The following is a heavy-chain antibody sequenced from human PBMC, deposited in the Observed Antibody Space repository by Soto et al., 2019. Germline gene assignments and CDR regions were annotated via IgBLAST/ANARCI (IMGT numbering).Heavy chain of an antibody. CDR1: GFTFNTYG. V-gene: IGHV3-33*08. CDR2: IWYDGSIK. CDR3: ARADCTGAYCYSWPFNYGVDV. D-gene: IGHD2-15*01. Sequence: QVQLVESGGGVVQPGGSLRLSCTTSGFTFNTYGMHWVRQAPGKGLEWVAIIWYDGSIKYYADSVKGRFTISRDNSRNTLYLQMNSLRAEDTALYYWARADCTGAYCYSWPFNYGVDVWGQGTTVTVSS. J-gene: IGHJ6*02.